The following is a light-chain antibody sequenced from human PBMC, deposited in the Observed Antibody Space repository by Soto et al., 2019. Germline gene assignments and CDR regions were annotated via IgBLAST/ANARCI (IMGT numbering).Light chain of an antibody. CDR3: QQYNNWPPLT. Sequence: EIVMTQSPATLSVSPGERATLSCRASQSVSSNLAWYQQKPGQAPRLLIYGASTRATGIPARFSGSGSGTECTLTISGLQSEYFAVYYCQQYNNWPPLTFGGGTKVEIK. CDR1: QSVSSN. J-gene: IGKJ4*01. CDR2: GAS. V-gene: IGKV3-15*01.